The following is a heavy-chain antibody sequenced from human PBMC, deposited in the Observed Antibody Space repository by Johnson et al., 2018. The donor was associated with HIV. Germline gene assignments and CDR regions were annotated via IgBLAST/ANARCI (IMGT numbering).Heavy chain of an antibody. CDR3: ARVGQRARTHAFDI. Sequence: QVQLVESGGGVVQPGRSLRLSCAASGFTFSSYGMHWVRQAPGKGLEWVAVIYSGGSTYYADSVKGRFTISRDNSKNTVYLQMNSLRAEDTAVYYCARVGQRARTHAFDIWGQGTMVTVSS. CDR2: IYSGGST. J-gene: IGHJ3*02. V-gene: IGHV3-NL1*01. CDR1: GFTFSSYG. D-gene: IGHD6-25*01.